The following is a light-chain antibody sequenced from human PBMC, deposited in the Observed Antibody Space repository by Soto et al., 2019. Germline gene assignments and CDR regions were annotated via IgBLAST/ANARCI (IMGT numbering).Light chain of an antibody. J-gene: IGKJ1*01. Sequence: EIVLSQSPGTLSLSPGERATLSCRASQSVSRTYLAWYQQRPGQAPRLLMYDASSRATGIPDRFSGSGSGTDFTLTISRLEPEDFAVYYCQQYGSSSPTFGQGTKVDIK. V-gene: IGKV3-20*01. CDR2: DAS. CDR3: QQYGSSSPT. CDR1: QSVSRTY.